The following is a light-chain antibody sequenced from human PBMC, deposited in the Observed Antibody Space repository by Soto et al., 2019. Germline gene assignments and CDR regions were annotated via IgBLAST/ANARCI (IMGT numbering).Light chain of an antibody. CDR2: AAS. J-gene: IGKJ5*01. Sequence: DIQMTQSPSSVSASVGDRVTITCRASQSISNWLAWYQQKPGTVPKLLIYAASSSQSVVPSRFSGSGAGTEFTLTITSLQPEDFVTYYCQQGGSLPITFGQGTRLEIK. V-gene: IGKV1-12*01. CDR3: QQGGSLPIT. CDR1: QSISNW.